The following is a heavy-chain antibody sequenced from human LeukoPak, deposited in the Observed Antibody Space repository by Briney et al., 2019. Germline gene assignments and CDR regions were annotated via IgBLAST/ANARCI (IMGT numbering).Heavy chain of an antibody. CDR3: ARSSRGVFGVRRYFDY. J-gene: IGHJ4*02. Sequence: SETLSLTCAVYGGSFSGYYWSWIRQPPGKGLEWIGEINHSGSTNYNPSLKSRVTISVDTSKNQFSLKLSSVTAADTAVYYCARSSRGVFGVRRYFDYWGQGTLVTVSS. V-gene: IGHV4-34*01. D-gene: IGHD3-10*01. CDR1: GGSFSGYY. CDR2: INHSGST.